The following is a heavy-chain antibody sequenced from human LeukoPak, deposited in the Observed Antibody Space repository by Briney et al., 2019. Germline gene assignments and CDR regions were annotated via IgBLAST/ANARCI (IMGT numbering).Heavy chain of an antibody. D-gene: IGHD5-18*01. V-gene: IGHV3-11*01. J-gene: IGHJ4*02. CDR1: GFTFGDHA. CDR3: ARDHRQLFDY. CDR2: ISSSGSTI. Sequence: GGSLRLSCTASGFTFGDHAMSWVRQAPGKGLEWVSYISSSGSTIYYADSVKGRFTISRDNAKNSLYLQMNSLRAEDTAVYYCARDHRQLFDYWGQGTLVTVSS.